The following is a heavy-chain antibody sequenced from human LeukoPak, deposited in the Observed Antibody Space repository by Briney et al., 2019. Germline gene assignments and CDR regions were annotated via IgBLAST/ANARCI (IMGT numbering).Heavy chain of an antibody. D-gene: IGHD3-22*01. J-gene: IGHJ4*02. V-gene: IGHV3-30-3*01. CDR3: ARNYYDSSGYVGYFDY. CDR1: GFTFSSHA. Sequence: GGSLRLSCAASGFTFSSHAMHWVRQAPGKGLEWVAVISYDGSNKYYADSVKGRFTISRDNSKNTLYLQMNSLRAEDTAVYYCARNYYDSSGYVGYFDYWGQGTLVTVSS. CDR2: ISYDGSNK.